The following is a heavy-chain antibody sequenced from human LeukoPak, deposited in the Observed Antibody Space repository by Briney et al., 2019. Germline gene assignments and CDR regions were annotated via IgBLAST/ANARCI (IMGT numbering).Heavy chain of an antibody. D-gene: IGHD3-10*01. Sequence: PGGALRLSCAASVFSISNDWMSWVRQAPGKGLEWVARVKSRSAGETTDYAATVQGRFTISRDDSKNTLHLQMNSLKTEDTAVYYCTLIQGWGSGSYYRDFWGQGTLVTVSS. CDR3: TLIQGWGSGSYYRDF. V-gene: IGHV3-15*01. CDR1: VFSISNDW. CDR2: VKSRSAGETT. J-gene: IGHJ4*02.